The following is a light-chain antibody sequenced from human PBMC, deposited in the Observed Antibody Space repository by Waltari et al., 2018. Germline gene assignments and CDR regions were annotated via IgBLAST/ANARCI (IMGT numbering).Light chain of an antibody. CDR3: HSRDSSSTRF. CDR2: GQN. CDR1: SLRRYY. V-gene: IGLV3-19*01. Sequence: SSELTQDPTVSVALGQTVRITCQGDSLRRYYPSWYQQRPGQAPILVLYGQNSRPSGIPDRFSDSISGNTASLTITGAQAEDEADYYCHSRDSSSTRFFGGGTRLTV. J-gene: IGLJ2*01.